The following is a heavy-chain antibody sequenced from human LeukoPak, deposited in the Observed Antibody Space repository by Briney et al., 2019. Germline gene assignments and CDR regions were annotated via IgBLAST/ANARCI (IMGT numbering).Heavy chain of an antibody. CDR3: ARDRGTMALDP. Sequence: GGSLRLSCAASGFTASSNYMSWVRQAPGKGLEWVSVIYSGGSTYYADSVKGRFTISRDNSKNTLYLQMNSLRAEDTAVYYCARDRGTMALDPWGQGTLVTVSS. D-gene: IGHD3-10*01. J-gene: IGHJ5*02. V-gene: IGHV3-53*01. CDR1: GFTASSNY. CDR2: IYSGGST.